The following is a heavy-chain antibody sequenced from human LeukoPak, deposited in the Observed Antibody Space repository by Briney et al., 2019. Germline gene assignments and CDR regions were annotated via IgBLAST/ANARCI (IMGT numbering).Heavy chain of an antibody. D-gene: IGHD3-10*02. CDR1: GFTVSSNS. V-gene: IGHV3-53*01. CDR2: IYSDNT. J-gene: IGHJ6*04. Sequence: GGSLRLSCTVSGFTVSSNSMSWVRQAPGKGLEWVSFIYSDNTHYSDSVKGRFTISRDNAKNSLYLQMNSLRAEDTAVYYCAELGITMIGGVWGKGTTVTISS. CDR3: AELGITMIGGV.